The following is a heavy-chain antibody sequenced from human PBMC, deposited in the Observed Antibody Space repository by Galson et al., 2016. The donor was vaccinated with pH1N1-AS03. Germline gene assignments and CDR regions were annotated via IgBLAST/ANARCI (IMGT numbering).Heavy chain of an antibody. D-gene: IGHD3-10*01. CDR3: ARDFGSGHYMNYYNYGMDI. Sequence: TLSLTCAVYGGSFSGYYWTWIRQPPGKGLEWIGEIHHSGSTTNHSPSLKSRVTISVDTSKNQFSLTLNSVTAADTAVYFCARDFGSGHYMNYYNYGMDIWGQGTTVTVSS. J-gene: IGHJ6*02. CDR2: IHHSGSTT. V-gene: IGHV4-34*01. CDR1: GGSFSGYY.